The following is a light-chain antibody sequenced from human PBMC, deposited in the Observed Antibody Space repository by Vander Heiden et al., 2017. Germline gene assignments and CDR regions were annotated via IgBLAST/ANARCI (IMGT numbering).Light chain of an antibody. Sequence: DIQMTQSPSSLSASVGDRVTITCRASQSISSYLNWYQHKPGKAPNLLIFAASSLQSGVPSRFSGSGSGTDFTLTISSLQHEDFATYYCQQSYSTPYTFGQGTKLEIK. CDR1: QSISSY. CDR3: QQSYSTPYT. CDR2: AAS. J-gene: IGKJ2*01. V-gene: IGKV1-39*01.